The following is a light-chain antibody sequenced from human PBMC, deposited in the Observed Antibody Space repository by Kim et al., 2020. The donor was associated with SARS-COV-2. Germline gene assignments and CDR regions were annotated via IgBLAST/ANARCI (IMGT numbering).Light chain of an antibody. CDR3: SSYTSSSTVV. J-gene: IGLJ2*01. CDR2: DVN. Sequence: QSALTQPPSVSGSPGQSVTISCTGTSSDVGNYNRVSWYQQPPGTAPKLMIYDVNNRPSGVPDRFSGSKSGNTASLTISGLQAEDEADYYCSSYTSSSTVVFGGGTQLTVL. V-gene: IGLV2-18*02. CDR1: SSDVGNYNR.